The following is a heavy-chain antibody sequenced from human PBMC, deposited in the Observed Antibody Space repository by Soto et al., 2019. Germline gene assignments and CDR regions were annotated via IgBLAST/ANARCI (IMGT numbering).Heavy chain of an antibody. V-gene: IGHV3-53*01. J-gene: IGHJ3*02. CDR2: IYSGGST. CDR1: GVSVSRNY. Sequence: RDSCGASGVSVSRNYMSWVSKTPGKGLEWVSVIYSGGSTYYADSVKGRFTISRDNSKNTLYLQMNSLRAEDTAVYYCARVGDGYTRGYAFDIWGQGTMVTVSS. D-gene: IGHD5-12*01. CDR3: ARVGDGYTRGYAFDI.